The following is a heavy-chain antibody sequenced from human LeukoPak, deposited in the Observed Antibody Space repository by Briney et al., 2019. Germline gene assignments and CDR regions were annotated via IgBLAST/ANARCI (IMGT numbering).Heavy chain of an antibody. J-gene: IGHJ5*02. CDR1: GFTFSTYW. Sequence: GGSLRLSCSASGFTFSTYWMSWVRQAPGKGLEWVANMRRDGNEIYYLDSVRGRFTISRDNAKNSLYLKLSSVTAADTAVYYCARTVQYNWFDPWGQGTLVTVSS. CDR3: ARTVQYNWFDP. D-gene: IGHD6-6*01. V-gene: IGHV3-7*03. CDR2: MRRDGNEI.